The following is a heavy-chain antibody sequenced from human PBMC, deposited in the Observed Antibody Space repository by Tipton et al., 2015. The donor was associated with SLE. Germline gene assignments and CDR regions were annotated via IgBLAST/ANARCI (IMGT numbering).Heavy chain of an antibody. CDR3: ASASWNYGFFDY. CDR2: IDANGYST. J-gene: IGHJ4*02. D-gene: IGHD1-7*01. V-gene: IGHV3-23*01. Sequence: SLRLSCAASGFSFSTSCMSWVRQAPGKGLEWVSAIDANGYSTNYANSVKGRFTISRDNSKNTVYLHMNSLRADDTAIYYCASASWNYGFFDYWGQGTLVAVSS. CDR1: GFSFSTSC.